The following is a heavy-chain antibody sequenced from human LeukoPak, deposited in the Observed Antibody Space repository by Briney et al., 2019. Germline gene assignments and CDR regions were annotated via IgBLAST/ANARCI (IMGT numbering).Heavy chain of an antibody. CDR2: IYYSGST. Sequence: PSETLSLTCTVSGASISSPGYYWSWIRQHPGKGLEWIGYIYYSGSTYYNPSLKSRVTISIDMSKNQFSLKLSSATAADTAVYYCAREDGAVFDYWGQGTLVTVSS. D-gene: IGHD4/OR15-4a*01. CDR1: GASISSPGYY. V-gene: IGHV4-31*03. J-gene: IGHJ4*02. CDR3: AREDGAVFDY.